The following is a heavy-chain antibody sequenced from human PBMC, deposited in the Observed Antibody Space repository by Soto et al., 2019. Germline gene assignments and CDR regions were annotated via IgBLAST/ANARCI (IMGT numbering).Heavy chain of an antibody. CDR3: ARLLVNNNWFSFDY. Sequence: GESLKISCQGSGYSFSSNWIGWVRQMPGKGLEWMGITYPGDSDITYSPSFQGQVTISADKSISTAYLQWSSLKASDTAMYFCARLLVNNNWFSFDYWGQGTLVTVSS. CDR2: TYPGDSDI. V-gene: IGHV5-51*01. D-gene: IGHD1-1*01. CDR1: GYSFSSNW. J-gene: IGHJ4*02.